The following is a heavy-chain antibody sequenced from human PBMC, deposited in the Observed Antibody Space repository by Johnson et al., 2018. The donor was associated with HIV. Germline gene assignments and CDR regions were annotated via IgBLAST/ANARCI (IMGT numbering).Heavy chain of an antibody. Sequence: QMLLVESGGGLVQPGGSLRLSCAASGFTFSSYGMHWVRQAPGKGLEWVAFIRYDGTNKYYADSMKGRFTISRDNSKNTLYLQMSSLRPEDTAVYYCARDDGGGGDAFDIWGQGTMVTVSS. CDR1: GFTFSSYG. D-gene: IGHD2-15*01. V-gene: IGHV3-30*02. CDR2: IRYDGTNK. J-gene: IGHJ3*02. CDR3: ARDDGGGGDAFDI.